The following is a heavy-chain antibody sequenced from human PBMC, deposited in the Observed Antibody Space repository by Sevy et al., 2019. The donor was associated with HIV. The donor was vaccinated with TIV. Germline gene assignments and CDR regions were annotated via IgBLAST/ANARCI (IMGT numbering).Heavy chain of an antibody. CDR1: GFNFRIYA. CDR2: ISYDGSDK. D-gene: IGHD1-26*01. J-gene: IGHJ4*02. CDR3: ATGGQGATYGY. V-gene: IGHV3-30*03. Sequence: GGSLRLSCAASGFNFRIYAMHWVRQAPGKGLEWVGVISYDGSDKFYAESVKGRFTISRDNSKNMVFLQLNSLRGDDTAVYYCATGGQGATYGYWGQGTPVTVSS.